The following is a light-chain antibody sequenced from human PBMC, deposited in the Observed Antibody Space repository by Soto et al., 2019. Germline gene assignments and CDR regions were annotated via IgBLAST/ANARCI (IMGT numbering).Light chain of an antibody. CDR3: CSYARSSTFAVV. J-gene: IGLJ2*01. V-gene: IGLV2-23*03. CDR2: EGS. Sequence: QYALTQPASVSGSPGQSITISCTGTSSDVGSYNLVSWYQQHPGKAPKLMTYEGSKRPSGASNRFSGSKSCNTASLTISGLQAEDEADYYCCSYARSSTFAVVFGGGTKLTVL. CDR1: SSDVGSYNL.